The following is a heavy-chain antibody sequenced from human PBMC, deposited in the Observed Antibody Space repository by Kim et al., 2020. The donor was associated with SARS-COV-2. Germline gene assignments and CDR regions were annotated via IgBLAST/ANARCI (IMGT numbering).Heavy chain of an antibody. CDR2: THYTGDT. J-gene: IGHJ5*01. Sequence: TRSLTCTVSGGSISSGDYYWTWIRKGQGKGLEWIGHTHYTGDTKYSVSLRSRITISVDPSKNRISLNLRSVTAADTAIYFCTREYFDSTTSYSGWLDSWGQGTLVTVSS. D-gene: IGHD3-9*01. CDR3: TREYFDSTTSYSGWLDS. CDR1: GGSISSGDYY. V-gene: IGHV4-31*03.